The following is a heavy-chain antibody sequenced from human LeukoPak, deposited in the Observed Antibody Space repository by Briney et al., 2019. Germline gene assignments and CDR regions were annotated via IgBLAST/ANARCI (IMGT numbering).Heavy chain of an antibody. Sequence: GASVKVSCKASGYTFTSYGISWVRQAPGQGLEWMGWISAYNGNTNYAQKLQGRVTMTTDTSTSTAYMELRSLRSDDTAVYYCARDETYYYDSSGYIDAFDTWGQGTMVTVSS. V-gene: IGHV1-18*01. CDR1: GYTFTSYG. D-gene: IGHD3-22*01. J-gene: IGHJ3*02. CDR3: ARDETYYYDSSGYIDAFDT. CDR2: ISAYNGNT.